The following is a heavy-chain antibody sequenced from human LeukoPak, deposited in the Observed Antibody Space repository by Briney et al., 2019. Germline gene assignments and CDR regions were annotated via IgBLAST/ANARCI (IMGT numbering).Heavy chain of an antibody. CDR2: ISGSGGST. D-gene: IGHD3-10*01. CDR1: GFTLSSYA. V-gene: IGHV3-23*01. J-gene: IGHJ4*02. Sequence: GGSLRLSCAASGFTLSSYAMSWVRQAPGKGLEWVSAISGSGGSTYYADSVKGRFTISRDNSKNTLYLQMNSLRAEDTAVYYCASLMVRGVRGFDYWGQGTLVTVSS. CDR3: ASLMVRGVRGFDY.